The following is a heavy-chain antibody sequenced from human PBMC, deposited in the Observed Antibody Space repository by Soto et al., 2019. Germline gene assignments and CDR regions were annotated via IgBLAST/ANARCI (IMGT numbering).Heavy chain of an antibody. J-gene: IGHJ5*02. D-gene: IGHD3-3*01. V-gene: IGHV3-7*01. Sequence: EVQLVESGGGLVQPGGSLRLSCAASGFTFSSYWMSWVRQAPGKGLEWVANIKQDGSEKYYVDSVKGRFTISRDNAKNSLYLQMNSLRAEVTAVYYCARAEGYYDFWSGYFNWFDPWGQGTLVTVSS. CDR3: ARAEGYYDFWSGYFNWFDP. CDR2: IKQDGSEK. CDR1: GFTFSSYW.